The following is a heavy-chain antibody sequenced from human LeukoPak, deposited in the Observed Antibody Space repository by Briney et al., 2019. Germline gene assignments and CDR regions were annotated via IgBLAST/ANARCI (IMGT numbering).Heavy chain of an antibody. CDR3: ARRPARWLANRDWFDP. CDR1: GGSFRGYY. J-gene: IGHJ5*02. D-gene: IGHD6-19*01. Sequence: SETLSLTRAVYGGSFRGYYWSWIRQPPGKGLEWIGEINHSGSTNYNPSLKSRVTISVDTSKNQFSLKLSSVTAADTAVYYCARRPARWLANRDWFDPWGQGTLVTVSS. CDR2: INHSGST. V-gene: IGHV4-34*01.